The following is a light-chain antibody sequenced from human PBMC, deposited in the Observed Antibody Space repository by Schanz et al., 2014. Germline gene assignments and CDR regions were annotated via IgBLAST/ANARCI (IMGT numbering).Light chain of an antibody. CDR2: DVT. J-gene: IGLJ2*01. Sequence: QSALTQPASVSGSPGQSVAISCTGTSGDVGGFNFVSWYQQHPDRAPKLIIFDVTNRSSGVSDRFSGSKSGNTASLTISGLQAEDEADYYCSSYAGSSTNVVFGGGTKLTVL. V-gene: IGLV2-14*03. CDR3: SSYAGSSTNVV. CDR1: SGDVGGFNF.